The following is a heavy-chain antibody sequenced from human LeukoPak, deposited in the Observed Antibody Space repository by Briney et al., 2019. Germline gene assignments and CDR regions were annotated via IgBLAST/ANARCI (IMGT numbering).Heavy chain of an antibody. Sequence: GGSLRLSCAASGFTFSSYAMSWVRQAPGKGLEWDSAISGSGGSTYYADSVKGRFTISRDNSKNTLYLQMNSLRAEDTAVYYCAKDSSEHSYYYDSSGYYLDYWGQGTLVTVSS. D-gene: IGHD3-22*01. CDR1: GFTFSSYA. J-gene: IGHJ4*02. CDR2: ISGSGGST. CDR3: AKDSSEHSYYYDSSGYYLDY. V-gene: IGHV3-23*01.